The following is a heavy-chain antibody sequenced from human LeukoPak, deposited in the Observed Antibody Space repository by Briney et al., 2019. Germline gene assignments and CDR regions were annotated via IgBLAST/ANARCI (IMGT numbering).Heavy chain of an antibody. D-gene: IGHD3-10*01. J-gene: IGHJ5*02. Sequence: SETLSLTCTVSGGSIDSYYWSWIRQPPGKGLEWIGYIFYSGVDRYNPALESRVTISIDTSKNQFSLKLSSVTAADTAIYYCARHDNYPGFGRGFGPWGQGTLVTVSS. CDR2: IFYSGVD. V-gene: IGHV4-59*08. CDR1: GGSIDSYY. CDR3: ARHDNYPGFGRGFGP.